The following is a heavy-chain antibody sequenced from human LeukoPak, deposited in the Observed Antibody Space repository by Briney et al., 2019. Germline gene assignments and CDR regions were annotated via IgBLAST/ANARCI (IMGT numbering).Heavy chain of an antibody. J-gene: IGHJ3*02. CDR3: AKDYRGYSYGYGLDI. CDR1: GFTFSSYA. Sequence: GGSLRLSCAASGFTFSSYAMSWVRQAPGKGLEWVSAISGSGGSTYYADSVKGRFTISRDNSKNTLYLQMGSLRAEDMAVYYCAKDYRGYSYGYGLDIWGQGTMVTVSS. V-gene: IGHV3-23*01. D-gene: IGHD5-18*01. CDR2: ISGSGGST.